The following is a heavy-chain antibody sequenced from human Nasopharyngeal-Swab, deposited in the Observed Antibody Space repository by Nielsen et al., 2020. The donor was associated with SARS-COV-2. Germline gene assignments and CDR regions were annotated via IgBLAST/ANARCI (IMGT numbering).Heavy chain of an antibody. J-gene: IGHJ4*02. V-gene: IGHV3-74*01. CDR2: INSDGSST. CDR1: GFTVSSYW. Sequence: GGSLRLSCAASGFTVSSYWMHWVRQAPGKGLVWVSRINSDGSSTSYADSVKGRFTISRDNAKNTLYLQMNSLRAEDTAVYYCARGGSYSSSWYPTYWGQGTLVTVSS. CDR3: ARGGSYSSSWYPTY. D-gene: IGHD6-13*01.